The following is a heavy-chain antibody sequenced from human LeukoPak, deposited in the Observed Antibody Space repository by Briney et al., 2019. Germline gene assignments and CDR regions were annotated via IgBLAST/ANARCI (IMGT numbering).Heavy chain of an antibody. CDR1: GGSFSGYY. CDR2: INHSGST. D-gene: IGHD6-13*01. Sequence: PSETLSLTCAVYGGSFSGYYWSWIRQPPGKGLEWIGEINHSGSTNYNPSLKSRVTISVDTSKNQFSLKLSSVTAADTAVYYCAGPYSSSWYGDAFDIWGQGTMVTVSS. CDR3: AGPYSSSWYGDAFDI. V-gene: IGHV4-34*01. J-gene: IGHJ3*02.